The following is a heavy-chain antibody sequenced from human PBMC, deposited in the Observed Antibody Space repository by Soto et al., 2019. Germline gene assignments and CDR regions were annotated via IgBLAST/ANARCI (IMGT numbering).Heavy chain of an antibody. CDR2: IIPIFGTA. CDR3: ARGRITTILVALDAFDT. CDR1: GGTFSSYA. V-gene: IGHV1-69*06. J-gene: IGHJ3*02. Sequence: GASVKVSCKASGGTFSSYAISWVRQAPGQGLEWMGGIIPIFGTANYAQKFQGRVTITADKSTSTAYMELSSLRSEDTAVYYCARGRITTILVALDAFDTWGQGTMVTVSS. D-gene: IGHD3-22*01.